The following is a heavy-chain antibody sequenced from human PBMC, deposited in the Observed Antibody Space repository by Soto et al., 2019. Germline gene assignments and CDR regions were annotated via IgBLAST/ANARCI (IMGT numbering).Heavy chain of an antibody. J-gene: IGHJ5*02. CDR2: ITGSGGST. V-gene: IGHV3-11*01. CDR1: GFTVGNYY. D-gene: IGHD3-16*01. CDR3: ARDKYTNYVNYFGP. Sequence: PGGSLRLSCAASGFTVGNYYMTWMRQTPGKGLEWISTITGSGGSTYYAASAKGRVTISRDNANNSLYLQMTGLRAEDTALYYCARDKYTNYVNYFGPRGQGTLVTVSS.